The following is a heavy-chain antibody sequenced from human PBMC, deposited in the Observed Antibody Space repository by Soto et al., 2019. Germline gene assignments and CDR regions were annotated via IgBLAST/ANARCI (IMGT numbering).Heavy chain of an antibody. CDR2: ISSSGSTI. J-gene: IGHJ2*01. V-gene: IGHV3-48*03. Sequence: FLRLSCAASGFTFSSYEMNWVRQAPGKGLEWVSYISSSGSTIYYADSVKGRFTISRDNTKNSLYLQMNSLRAEDTAVYYCARSSGWYFDLWGRGTLVTVSS. CDR3: ARSSGWYFDL. CDR1: GFTFSSYE.